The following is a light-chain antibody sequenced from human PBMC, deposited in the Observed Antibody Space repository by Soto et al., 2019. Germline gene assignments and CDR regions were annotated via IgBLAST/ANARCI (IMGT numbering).Light chain of an antibody. Sequence: EIVLTQSPGTLSLSPGERATLSCRASQSVSSSYLAWYQQKPGQAPRLLIYGASSRATGIPDRFSGSGSGTDFTLTISSLEPEDFAVYYCQQYGSAGLFGPGTKVDIK. V-gene: IGKV3-20*01. CDR2: GAS. CDR1: QSVSSSY. CDR3: QQYGSAGL. J-gene: IGKJ3*01.